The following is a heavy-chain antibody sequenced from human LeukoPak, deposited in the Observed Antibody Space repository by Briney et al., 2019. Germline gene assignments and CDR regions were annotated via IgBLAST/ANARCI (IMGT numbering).Heavy chain of an antibody. Sequence: GGSLRLSREDSGFTFRSYEMNWVRQAPGKGLEWIAYLSSSGSAFSYADSVKGRFTIARDNAKNSVYLEMNSLRADDTAVYYCARSARLMKGVVEVTALDDWGQGTLVTVSS. J-gene: IGHJ4*02. CDR2: LSSSGSAF. CDR1: GFTFRSYE. D-gene: IGHD3-3*01. V-gene: IGHV3-48*03. CDR3: ARSARLMKGVVEVTALDD.